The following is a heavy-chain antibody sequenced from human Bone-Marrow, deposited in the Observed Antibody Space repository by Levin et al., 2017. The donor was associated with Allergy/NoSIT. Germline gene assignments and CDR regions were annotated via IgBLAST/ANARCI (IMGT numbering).Heavy chain of an antibody. D-gene: IGHD3-10*01. CDR2: ISYDGSNK. Sequence: GGSLRLSCAASGFTLRSYGMHWVRQAPGKGLEWVAVISYDGSNKEYADSVKGRFTISRDTSKNTVYLQMTSLTAEDTAVYYCARGAQELDNWGQGTLVTVTS. V-gene: IGHV3-30*03. J-gene: IGHJ4*02. CDR3: ARGAQELDN. CDR1: GFTLRSYG.